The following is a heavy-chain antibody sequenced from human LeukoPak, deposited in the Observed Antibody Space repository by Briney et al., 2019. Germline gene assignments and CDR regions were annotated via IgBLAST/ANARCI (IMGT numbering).Heavy chain of an antibody. D-gene: IGHD2-21*02. CDR3: ARVLPYCAGDCAYFDY. Sequence: SVKVSCKASGGTFSSYAISWVRQAPGQGLEWMGRIIPIFGTANYAQKFQGRVTITTDESTSTAYMELSSLRSEDTAVYCCARVLPYCAGDCAYFDYWGQGTLVTVSS. V-gene: IGHV1-69*05. CDR2: IIPIFGTA. CDR1: GGTFSSYA. J-gene: IGHJ4*02.